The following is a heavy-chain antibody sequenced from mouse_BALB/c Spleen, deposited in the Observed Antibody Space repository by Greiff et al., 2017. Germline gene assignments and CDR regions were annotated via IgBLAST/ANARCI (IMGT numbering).Heavy chain of an antibody. Sequence: VKLVESGPELVKPGASVKMSCKASGYTFTDYVISWVKQRTGQGLEWIGEIYPGSGSTYYNEKFKGKATLTADKSSNTAYMQLSSLTSEDSAVYFCARSGAMDYWGQGTSVTVSS. V-gene: IGHV1-77*01. D-gene: IGHD3-1*01. J-gene: IGHJ4*01. CDR2: IYPGSGST. CDR3: ARSGAMDY. CDR1: GYTFTDYV.